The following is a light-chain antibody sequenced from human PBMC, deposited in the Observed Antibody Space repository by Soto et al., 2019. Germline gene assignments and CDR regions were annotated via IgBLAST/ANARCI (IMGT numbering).Light chain of an antibody. CDR1: SRDVGGYGD. CDR3: SSYVGGNDTHVL. J-gene: IGLJ3*02. V-gene: IGLV2-8*01. CDR2: EVN. Sequence: QSALTQPPSASGSPGQSVTISCSGGSRDVGGYGDVSWHQQHPGKAPHVLIYEVNKRPSGVPDRFSGSTSGNTSALTVSGLHVEDEADYYCSSYVGGNDTHVLFGGGTKVTVL.